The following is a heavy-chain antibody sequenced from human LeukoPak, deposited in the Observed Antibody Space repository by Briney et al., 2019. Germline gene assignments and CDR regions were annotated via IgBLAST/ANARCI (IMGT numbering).Heavy chain of an antibody. D-gene: IGHD2-21*02. CDR3: ARREVVVTAAPLDY. J-gene: IGHJ4*02. V-gene: IGHV4-34*01. CDR2: INHSGST. CDR1: GGSFSGYY. Sequence: SETLSLTCALYGGSFSGYYWSWIRQPPRKGLEWIGEINHSGSTNYNPSLKSRVTISVDTSKNQFSLKLSSVTAADTAVYYCARREVVVTAAPLDYWGQGTLVTVSS.